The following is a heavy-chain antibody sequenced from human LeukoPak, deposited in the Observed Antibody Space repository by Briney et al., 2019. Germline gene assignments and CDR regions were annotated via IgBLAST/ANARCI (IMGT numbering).Heavy chain of an antibody. D-gene: IGHD6-13*01. CDR3: ARTYSTSWCDY. CDR2: ISTTSSYT. CDR1: GFTFSDAW. V-gene: IGHV3-11*03. Sequence: GGSLRLSCTGSGFTFSDAWMNWVRRAPGKGLEWVSYISTTSSYTDYADSVKGRFTISRDNARNSLYLQMNSLRAEDTAIYYCARTYSTSWCDYWGQGALVTVSS. J-gene: IGHJ4*02.